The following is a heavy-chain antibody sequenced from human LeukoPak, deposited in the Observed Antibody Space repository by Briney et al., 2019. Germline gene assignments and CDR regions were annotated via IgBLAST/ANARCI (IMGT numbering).Heavy chain of an antibody. CDR1: GYNFRSSW. CDR3: ASRNSASYWYFDI. CDR2: IFPADSST. J-gene: IGHJ2*01. Sequence: GESLKIACQGSGYNFRSSWVAWVRQTPGKGLEWMGIIFPADSSTRYSPSFQGQVTISADKSISTAYLHWSSLKASDSALYYCASRNSASYWYFDIWGRGIRDTVSS. V-gene: IGHV5-51*01. D-gene: IGHD3-16*01.